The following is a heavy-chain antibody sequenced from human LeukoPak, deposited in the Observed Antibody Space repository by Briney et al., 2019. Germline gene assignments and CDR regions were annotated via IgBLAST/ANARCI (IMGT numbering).Heavy chain of an antibody. Sequence: GGSLRLSRAASGFTFSSYAMHWVRQAPGKGLEWVAVISYDGSNKYYADSVKGRFTISRDNSKNTLYLQMNSLRAEDTAVYYCAREWDQVVAASGALDYWGQGTLVTVSS. V-gene: IGHV3-30-3*01. D-gene: IGHD2-15*01. CDR3: AREWDQVVAASGALDY. J-gene: IGHJ4*02. CDR1: GFTFSSYA. CDR2: ISYDGSNK.